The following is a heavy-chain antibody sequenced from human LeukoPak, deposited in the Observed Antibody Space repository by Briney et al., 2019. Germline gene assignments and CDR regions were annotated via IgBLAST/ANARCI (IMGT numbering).Heavy chain of an antibody. D-gene: IGHD3-22*01. V-gene: IGHV4-38-2*02. Sequence: ASETLSLTCTVSGYSISSGYYWGWIRQPPGKGLEWIGSIYHSGSTYYNPSLKSRVTISVDTSKNQFSLKLSSVTAADTAVYYCARDRDYNYYYDSSGYYEGTYYFDYWGQGTLVTVSS. CDR3: ARDRDYNYYYDSSGYYEGTYYFDY. CDR1: GYSISSGYY. CDR2: IYHSGST. J-gene: IGHJ4*02.